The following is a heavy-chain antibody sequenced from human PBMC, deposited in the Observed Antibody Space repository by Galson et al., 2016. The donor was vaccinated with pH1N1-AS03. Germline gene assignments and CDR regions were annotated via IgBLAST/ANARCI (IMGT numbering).Heavy chain of an antibody. J-gene: IGHJ4*02. CDR1: GGTFSNYA. CDR3: ARDRHYDSSGRYFYGSEH. V-gene: IGHV1-69*13. Sequence: SVKVSCKASGGTFSNYAISWMRQAPGQGLEWMGGIHPIFGTPSHAQKFRGRLTVTADASTSAAYMELSSLTSEDTAIYYCARDRHYDSSGRYFYGSEHWGQGTLVTVSS. D-gene: IGHD3-22*01. CDR2: IHPIFGTP.